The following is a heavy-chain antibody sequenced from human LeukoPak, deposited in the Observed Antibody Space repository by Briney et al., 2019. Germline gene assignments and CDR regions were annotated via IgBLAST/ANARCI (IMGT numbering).Heavy chain of an antibody. CDR1: GDSVSSNSAA. V-gene: IGHV6-1*01. J-gene: IGHJ5*02. CDR2: TYYRSKWYN. Sequence: SQTLSLTCAISGDSVSSNSAAWNWIRQSPSRGLEWLGRTYYRSKWYNDYAVSVKSRITINPDTSKNQFSLQLNSVTPEDTAVYYCARDLTGRSSSWYNWFDPWGQGTLVTVSS. D-gene: IGHD6-13*01. CDR3: ARDLTGRSSSWYNWFDP.